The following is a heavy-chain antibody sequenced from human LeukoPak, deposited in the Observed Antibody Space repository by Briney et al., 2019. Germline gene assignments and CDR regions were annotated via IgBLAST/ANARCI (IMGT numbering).Heavy chain of an antibody. CDR2: INHSGST. CDR1: GGSFSGYY. Sequence: SETLSLTCAVYGGSFSGYYWSWIRQPPGKGLEWIGEINHSGSTNYNPSLKSRVTISVDTSKNQLSLKLSSVTAADTAVYYCARGSSFKSGYYYDSSGHYNWFDPWGQGTLVTVSS. CDR3: ARGSSFKSGYYYDSSGHYNWFDP. D-gene: IGHD3-22*01. V-gene: IGHV4-34*01. J-gene: IGHJ5*02.